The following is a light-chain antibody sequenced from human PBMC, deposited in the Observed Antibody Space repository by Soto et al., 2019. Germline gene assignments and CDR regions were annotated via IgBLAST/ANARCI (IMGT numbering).Light chain of an antibody. V-gene: IGKV3-20*01. Sequence: EIVLTQSPGTLSLSPGERATLSCRASQSVSSSYLAWYQQKPGQAPRLLIYGASSRATGIPDRFIGSGSGTALPITISRPEPLNFPVSFCQQYGISPAFRGGTKGQIK. CDR3: QQYGISPA. J-gene: IGKJ4*01. CDR2: GAS. CDR1: QSVSSSY.